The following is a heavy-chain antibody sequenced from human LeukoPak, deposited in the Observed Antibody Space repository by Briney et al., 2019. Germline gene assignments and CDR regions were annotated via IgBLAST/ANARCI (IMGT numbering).Heavy chain of an antibody. Sequence: GGSLRLSCAASGFTFSSYDMRWPRQSPEKRLEWVSSISGSSGSTYYTDSVKGRFTISRENSKNTLYLEMTRLRTEDTAVYFCERGGSTRAQAFDVWGQGTMVTVSS. D-gene: IGHD2-15*01. CDR3: ERGGSTRAQAFDV. V-gene: IGHV3-23*01. CDR2: ISGSSGST. CDR1: GFTFSSYD. J-gene: IGHJ3*01.